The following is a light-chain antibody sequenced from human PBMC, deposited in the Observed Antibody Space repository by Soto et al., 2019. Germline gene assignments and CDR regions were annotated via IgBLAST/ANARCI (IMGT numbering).Light chain of an antibody. CDR2: DAS. V-gene: IGKV3-11*01. CDR3: HQRSNWSPLT. CDR1: QSVSSY. Sequence: EIVLTQSPATLSLSPGDRATLSCRASQSVSSYLAWYQQKPGQAPRLLIYDASNRATGIPARFSGSGSWTDFTHTIISLEAEDFAVLYCHQRSNWSPLTFGQGTKVEIK. J-gene: IGKJ1*01.